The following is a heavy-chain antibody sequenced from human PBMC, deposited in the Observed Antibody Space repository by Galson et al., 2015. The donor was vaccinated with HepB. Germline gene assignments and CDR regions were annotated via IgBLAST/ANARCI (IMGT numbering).Heavy chain of an antibody. V-gene: IGHV3-30-3*01. CDR1: GFTFSSYA. CDR3: AGYYDSSGYYRYYFDY. Sequence: SLRLSCAASGFTFSSYAMHWVRQAPGKGLEWVAVISYDGSNKYYADSVKGRFTISRDNSKNTLYLQMNSLRAEDTAVYYCAGYYDSSGYYRYYFDYWGQGTLVTVSS. J-gene: IGHJ4*02. D-gene: IGHD3-22*01. CDR2: ISYDGSNK.